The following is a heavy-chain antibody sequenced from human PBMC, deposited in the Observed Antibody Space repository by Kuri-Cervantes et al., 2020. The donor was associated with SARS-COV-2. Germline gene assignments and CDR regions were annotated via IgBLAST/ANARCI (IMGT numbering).Heavy chain of an antibody. CDR2: INHSGST. CDR1: GGSFSGYY. Sequence: SETLSLTCAVYGGSFSGYYWNWIRQPPGQGLEWIGEINHSGSTNYNPSLKRRVTISVDTSKNQFSLKLSYVTAADTAVYYCARGRGEGYCSGGSCYPGGKYYYYYYGMDVRGQGTTVTVSS. V-gene: IGHV4-34*01. CDR3: ARGRGEGYCSGGSCYPGGKYYYYYYGMDV. J-gene: IGHJ6*02. D-gene: IGHD2-15*01.